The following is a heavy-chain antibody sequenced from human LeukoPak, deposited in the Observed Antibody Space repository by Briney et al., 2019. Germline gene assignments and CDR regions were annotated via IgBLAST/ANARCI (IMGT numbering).Heavy chain of an antibody. V-gene: IGHV4-38-2*02. CDR2: IHHSGDT. Sequence: PSETLTLTCTVSGYSITSIYYWGWIRQPPGKGLEWIGSIHHSGDTAYNPSLKSRVTISVDTSKSQLSLKLSSVTAADTAVYYCARSYASSGLDHWGQGTLVTVSS. D-gene: IGHD3-16*01. CDR3: ARSYASSGLDH. CDR1: GYSITSIYY. J-gene: IGHJ4*02.